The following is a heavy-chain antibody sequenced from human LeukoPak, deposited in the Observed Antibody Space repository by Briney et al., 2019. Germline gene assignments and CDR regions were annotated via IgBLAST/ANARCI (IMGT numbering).Heavy chain of an antibody. CDR2: IYYSGST. D-gene: IGHD6-19*01. CDR1: GGSISCSSYY. V-gene: IGHV4-39*01. Sequence: PSETLSLTCTVSGGSISCSSYYWGWIRQPPGKGLEWIGSIYYSGSTYYNPSLKSRVTISVDTSKNQFSLKLSSVTAADTAVYYCARPKSYSSGWYYFDYWGQGTLVTVSS. J-gene: IGHJ4*02. CDR3: ARPKSYSSGWYYFDY.